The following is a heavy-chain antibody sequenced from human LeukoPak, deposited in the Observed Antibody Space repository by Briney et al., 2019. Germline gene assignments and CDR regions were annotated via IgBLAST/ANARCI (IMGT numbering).Heavy chain of an antibody. J-gene: IGHJ3*01. V-gene: IGHV4-61*01. CDR1: GGSVSSGTYY. D-gene: IGHD3-22*01. Sequence: PSETLSLTCTVSGGSVSSGTYYWSWIRQPPGKGLEWIGYMYYSGSTNYNPSLKSRATISVDPSKNQFSLKLTSVTAADTAVFHCARHPRDYDTSAYYPGAFDVWGQGTMVTVSS. CDR3: ARHPRDYDTSAYYPGAFDV. CDR2: MYYSGST.